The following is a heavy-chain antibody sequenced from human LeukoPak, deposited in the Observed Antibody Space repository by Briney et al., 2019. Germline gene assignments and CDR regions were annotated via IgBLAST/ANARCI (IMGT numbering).Heavy chain of an antibody. CDR2: IKDDGSET. CDR3: ARDESS. J-gene: IGHJ4*02. Sequence: GGSLRLSCAASGFTFSNYWMSWVRQAPGKGLEWVANIKDDGSETNYVDSVKGRFTISRDNAENSVYLQMNSLSVEDTAVYYCARDESSWGQGTLVTVSS. V-gene: IGHV3-7*04. CDR1: GFTFSNYW. D-gene: IGHD3-10*01.